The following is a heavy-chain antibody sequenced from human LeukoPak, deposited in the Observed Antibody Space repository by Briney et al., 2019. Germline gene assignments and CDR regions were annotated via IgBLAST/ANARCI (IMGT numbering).Heavy chain of an antibody. Sequence: ASVKVSRKATGYTFTVYYIHWVRQAPGQGLEWMGWINPNSGGTNYAQKFQGRVTITRDASISTSYMELSRLRSDDTAVYYCARSPSSGWYVDYWGQGTLVTVSS. CDR1: GYTFTVYY. V-gene: IGHV1-2*02. D-gene: IGHD6-19*01. CDR2: INPNSGGT. CDR3: ARSPSSGWYVDY. J-gene: IGHJ4*02.